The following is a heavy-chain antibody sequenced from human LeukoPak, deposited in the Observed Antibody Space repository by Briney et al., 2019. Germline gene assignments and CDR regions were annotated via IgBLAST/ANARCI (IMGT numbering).Heavy chain of an antibody. J-gene: IGHJ5*02. CDR3: ARPKGRGYCSGGSCYSGWFDP. D-gene: IGHD2-15*01. CDR2: IYYSGST. V-gene: IGHV4-38-2*01. Sequence: SETLSLTCAVSGYPISSGYYWGWIRQPPGKGLEWIGSIYYSGSTYYNPSLKSRVTISVDTSKNQFSLKLSSVTAADTAVYYCARPKGRGYCSGGSCYSGWFDPWGQGTLVTVSS. CDR1: GYPISSGYY.